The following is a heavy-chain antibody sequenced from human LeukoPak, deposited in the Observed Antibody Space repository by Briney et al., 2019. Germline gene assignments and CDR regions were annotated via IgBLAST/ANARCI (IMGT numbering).Heavy chain of an antibody. J-gene: IGHJ4*02. CDR2: ISGSGGST. Sequence: GGSLRLSCAASGFTFSSYAMSWVRQAPGKGLEWVSAISGSGGSTYYADSVKGRFTISRDNSKNTLYLQMNSLRAEDTAVYYCAKDQRYCTSGVCYRPFDYWGQGTLVTVSS. CDR1: GFTFSSYA. V-gene: IGHV3-23*01. D-gene: IGHD2-8*01. CDR3: AKDQRYCTSGVCYRPFDY.